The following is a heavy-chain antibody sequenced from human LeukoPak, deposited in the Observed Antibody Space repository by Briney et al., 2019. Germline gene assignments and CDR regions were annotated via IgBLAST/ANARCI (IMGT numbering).Heavy chain of an antibody. CDR1: GFTFSLYT. Sequence: PGGSLRLSCAASGFTFSLYTMHWVRQAPGKGLEWVAVISYDGSDKYYADSVKGRFTISGDNAKNTLYLQMNSLRAEDTAVYYCARVRWGGLYYFDYWGQGTLVTVSS. J-gene: IGHJ4*02. CDR3: ARVRWGGLYYFDY. V-gene: IGHV3-30*04. D-gene: IGHD3-16*01. CDR2: ISYDGSDK.